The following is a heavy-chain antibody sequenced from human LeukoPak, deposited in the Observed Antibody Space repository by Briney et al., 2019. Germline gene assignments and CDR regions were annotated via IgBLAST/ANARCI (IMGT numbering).Heavy chain of an antibody. D-gene: IGHD2-21*01. V-gene: IGHV3-15*01. CDR1: GFTFNNAW. Sequence: GGSLRLSCAASGFTFNNAWMNWVRQAPGKGLEWVGRIKSKTDGGATDYAAPVKGRFTISRDDSKNTLYLQINSLKIEDTAMYYCYTSITDYWGQGTLVTVSS. CDR3: YTSITDY. J-gene: IGHJ4*02. CDR2: IKSKTDGGAT.